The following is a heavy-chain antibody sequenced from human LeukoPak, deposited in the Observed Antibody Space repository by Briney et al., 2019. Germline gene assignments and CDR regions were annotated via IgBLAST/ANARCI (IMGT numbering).Heavy chain of an antibody. CDR3: ARDLRCSSTSCYTDGDGY. J-gene: IGHJ4*02. CDR1: GGTFSSYA. V-gene: IGHV1-69*01. Sequence: GSSVKVSCKASGGTFSSYAISWVRQAPGQGLEWMGGIIRIFGTANYAQKFQGRVTITADESTSTAYMELSSLRSEDTAVYYCARDLRCSSTSCYTDGDGYWGQGTLVTVSS. CDR2: IIRIFGTA. D-gene: IGHD2-2*02.